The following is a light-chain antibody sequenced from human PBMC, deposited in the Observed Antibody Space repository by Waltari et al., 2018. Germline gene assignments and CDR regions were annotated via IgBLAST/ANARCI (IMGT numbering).Light chain of an antibody. Sequence: DIQLTQSPSSLSASLGHIATISCRASESVLKYLNWYQQKPGKAPKPLIYGASSLKSGVPSRFSGSGSGTDFTLTISFLQPEDFAIYYCQHSHNTPPYTFGQGTKLEFK. CDR3: QHSHNTPPYT. CDR2: GAS. J-gene: IGKJ2*01. V-gene: IGKV1-39*01. CDR1: ESVLKY.